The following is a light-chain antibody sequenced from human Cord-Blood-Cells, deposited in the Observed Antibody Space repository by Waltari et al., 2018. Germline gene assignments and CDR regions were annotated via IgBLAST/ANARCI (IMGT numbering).Light chain of an antibody. J-gene: IGLJ1*01. V-gene: IGLV1-44*01. CDR2: SNN. CDR1: ISIFGRNT. Sequence: QSVLPQPPSVSGTPRQRVTISRSGSISIFGRNTLHWYQQHPGTPPKPLIYSNNQRPSGVPDRFSGSKSGTSASLAISGLQAEDEADYYCAAWDDSLNGYVFGTGTKVTVL. CDR3: AAWDDSLNGYV.